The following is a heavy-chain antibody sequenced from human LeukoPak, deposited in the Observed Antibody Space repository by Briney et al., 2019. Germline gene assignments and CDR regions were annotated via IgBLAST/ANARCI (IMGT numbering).Heavy chain of an antibody. CDR2: ISFDGSKK. D-gene: IGHD2-21*02. Sequence: PGGSLRLSCAASGFTFNTYAMSWVRQAPGTGLEWVAVISFDGSKKYYADSVKGRFTISRDNSKNTLYLQMNSLRPEDMAVYYCARDRAYCGGDCYPDYWGQGTLVTVSS. J-gene: IGHJ4*02. CDR1: GFTFNTYA. CDR3: ARDRAYCGGDCYPDY. V-gene: IGHV3-30-3*01.